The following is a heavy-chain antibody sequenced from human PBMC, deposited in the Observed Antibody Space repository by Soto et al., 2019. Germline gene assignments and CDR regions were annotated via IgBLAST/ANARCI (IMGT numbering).Heavy chain of an antibody. CDR2: IWYDGSNK. V-gene: IGHV3-33*01. D-gene: IGHD3-22*01. CDR1: GFTFSSYG. CDR3: ARDRINYYDSSGYFDY. J-gene: IGHJ4*02. Sequence: LRLSCAASGFTFSSYGMHWVRQAPGKGLEWVAVIWYDGSNKYYADSVKGRFTISRDNSKNTLYLQMNSLRAEDTAVYYCARDRINYYDSSGYFDYWGQGTLVTVSS.